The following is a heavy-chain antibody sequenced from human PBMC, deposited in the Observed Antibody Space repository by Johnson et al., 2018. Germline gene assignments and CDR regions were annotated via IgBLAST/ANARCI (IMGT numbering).Heavy chain of an antibody. CDR2: MSYDGSNK. CDR3: AKDVGGGIVATGLYHRKYYYYYYGRDI. D-gene: IGHD6-13*01. Sequence: QVQLVESGGGVVQPGRSLRLSCAASGFTFSSYGMHWVRQAPGEGLEWVAVMSYDGSNKYYADSVQGRFTIARDTSKKRLYLQMNSLRAEDTAVYYCAKDVGGGIVATGLYHRKYYYYYYGRDIWGQGTTVTVSS. CDR1: GFTFSSYG. V-gene: IGHV3-30*18. J-gene: IGHJ6*02.